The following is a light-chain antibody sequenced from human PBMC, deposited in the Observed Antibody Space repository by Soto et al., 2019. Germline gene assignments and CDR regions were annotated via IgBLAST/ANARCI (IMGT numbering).Light chain of an antibody. J-gene: IGKJ1*01. CDR3: QQYNKWPLT. CDR2: GAS. Sequence: EIVMTQSPATLSVSPGERATLSCRASQSVSSALAWYQQKPGQAPRLLIYGASTRATGIPARFSGSGSGTEFTLTISSLQPEDFAVYYCQQYNKWPLTFGQGTKVDIK. CDR1: QSVSSA. V-gene: IGKV3-15*01.